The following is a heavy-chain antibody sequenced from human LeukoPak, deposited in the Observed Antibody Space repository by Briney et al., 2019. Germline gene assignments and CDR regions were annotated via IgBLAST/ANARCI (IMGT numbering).Heavy chain of an antibody. Sequence: SETLSLTCTVSGGSISSGGYSWSWIRQHPGKGLEWIGYIYYSGSTYYNPSLKSRVTISVDTSKSQFSLKLSSVTAADTAVYYCARFEVRYGGYYWGQGTLVTVSS. CDR3: ARFEVRYGGYY. CDR1: GGSISSGGYS. D-gene: IGHD1-26*01. V-gene: IGHV4-31*03. CDR2: IYYSGST. J-gene: IGHJ4*02.